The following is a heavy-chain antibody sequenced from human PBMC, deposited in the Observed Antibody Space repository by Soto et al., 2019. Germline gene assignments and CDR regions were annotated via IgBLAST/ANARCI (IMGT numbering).Heavy chain of an antibody. V-gene: IGHV3-7*01. CDR2: IKGDGSEK. J-gene: IGHJ5*02. D-gene: IGHD1-26*01. Sequence: EVQLVESGGGLVQPGGSLRLSCATSGFTFSTHWMTWVRQTPGKGLEWLEWVAKIKGDGSEKYYVDSVKGRFTISRDNAENSLYLPMNSLRIEDTAVYYCARVVGWGWFDPWGQGTLVTVSS. CDR3: ARVVGWGWFDP. CDR1: GFTFSTHW.